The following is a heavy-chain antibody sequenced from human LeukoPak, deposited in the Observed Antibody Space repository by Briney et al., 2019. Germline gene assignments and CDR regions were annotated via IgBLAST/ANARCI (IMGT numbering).Heavy chain of an antibody. V-gene: IGHV3-21*01. CDR2: ISSSSSYI. CDR1: GFTFSSYS. Sequence: GGSLSLSCAASGFTFSSYSMNWVRQAPGKGLEWVSSISSSSSYIYYADSVKGRFTISRDNAKNSLYLQMNSLRAEDTAVYYCARDPLVPAAYRGWFDPWGQGTLVTVSS. D-gene: IGHD2-2*01. CDR3: ARDPLVPAAYRGWFDP. J-gene: IGHJ5*02.